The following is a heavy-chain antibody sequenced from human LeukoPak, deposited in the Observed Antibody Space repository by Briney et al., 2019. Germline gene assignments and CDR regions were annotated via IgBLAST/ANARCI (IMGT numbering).Heavy chain of an antibody. J-gene: IGHJ3*02. D-gene: IGHD6-6*01. V-gene: IGHV4-30-4*08. CDR1: GGSISSGDYY. CDR3: ARDPLSIAARGGAFDI. Sequence: KTSETLSLTCTVSGGSISSGDYYWSWIRQPPGKGLEWIGYIYYSGSTYYNPSLKSRVTISVDTSKNQFSLKLSSVTAADTAVYYCARDPLSIAARGGAFDIWGQGTMVTVSS. CDR2: IYYSGST.